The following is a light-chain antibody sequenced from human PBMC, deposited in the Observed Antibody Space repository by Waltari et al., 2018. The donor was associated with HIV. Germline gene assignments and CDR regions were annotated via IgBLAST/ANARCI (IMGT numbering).Light chain of an antibody. CDR3: ASHAGSKDV. CDR2: DVT. Sequence: QSALTQPPSASGSPGQSVTISCTGTSSDLGAYTYASWFQQHPGKAPKLMIYDVTKRPSGVPDRFSGSKSGNTASLTVSGLQAEDEADYYCASHAGSKDVFGGGTRLTVL. V-gene: IGLV2-8*01. CDR1: SSDLGAYTY. J-gene: IGLJ2*01.